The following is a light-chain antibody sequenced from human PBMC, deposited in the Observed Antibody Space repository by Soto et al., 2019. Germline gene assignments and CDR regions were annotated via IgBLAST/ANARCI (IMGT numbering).Light chain of an antibody. Sequence: DIPMTQSPSTLSASVGDRVTITCRASQSISTRLAWYQQKPGKAPNLLIYDVSSLESGVPSRFSGGVSGTEFTLTISSLQPDDFATYYCQPYNSYPRTFGQGTKLEIK. V-gene: IGKV1-5*01. CDR2: DVS. J-gene: IGKJ2*01. CDR1: QSISTR. CDR3: QPYNSYPRT.